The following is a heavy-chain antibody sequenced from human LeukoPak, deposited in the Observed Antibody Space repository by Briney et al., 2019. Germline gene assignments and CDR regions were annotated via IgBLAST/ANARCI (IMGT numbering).Heavy chain of an antibody. V-gene: IGHV3-74*01. CDR3: ASQIWLGELFAHY. CDR1: GFTFCSYW. D-gene: IGHD3-10*01. J-gene: IGHJ4*02. Sequence: GGSLRLSCAATGFTFCSYWMHWVRQAPGKGLVWVSRINSDGSTTEYADSVKGRFTISRDNAKNTLYLQMNSLRVEDTAVYYCASQIWLGELFAHYWGQGTLVTVSS. CDR2: INSDGSTT.